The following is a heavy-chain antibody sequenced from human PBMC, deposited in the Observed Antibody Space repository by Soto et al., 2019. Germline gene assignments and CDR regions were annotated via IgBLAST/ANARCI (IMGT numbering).Heavy chain of an antibody. CDR1: GGSISSYY. CDR3: ARGPYDSPSIYYYYSGMDV. D-gene: IGHD3-3*01. Sequence: SETLSLTCTVSGGSISSYYWSWIRQPPGKGLEWIGYIYYSGSTNYNPSLKSRVTISVDTSKNQFSLKLSSVTAADTAVYYCARGPYDSPSIYYYYSGMDVWGQGTTVTVSS. CDR2: IYYSGST. V-gene: IGHV4-59*01. J-gene: IGHJ6*02.